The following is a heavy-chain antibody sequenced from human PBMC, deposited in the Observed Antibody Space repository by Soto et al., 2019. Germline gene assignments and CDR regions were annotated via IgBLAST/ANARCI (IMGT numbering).Heavy chain of an antibody. J-gene: IGHJ4*02. Sequence: QVQLQESGPGLVKPSETLSLTCTVSGGSISSYYWSWIRQPPGKGLEWIGYIYYTGNTNYNPSLKSRGTISVDTSKNQFSLKLTSVTSADTAVYYCARLSDCSGGRCYSAYFDYWGQGTRVTVSS. CDR1: GGSISSYY. CDR3: ARLSDCSGGRCYSAYFDY. D-gene: IGHD2-15*01. V-gene: IGHV4-59*01. CDR2: IYYTGNT.